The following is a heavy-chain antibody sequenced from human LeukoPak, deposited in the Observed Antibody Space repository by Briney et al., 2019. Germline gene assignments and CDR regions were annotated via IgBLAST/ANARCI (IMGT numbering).Heavy chain of an antibody. CDR2: INPNSGGT. CDR3: ARTQVAVGATSDY. Sequence: GASVEVSCKASGYTFTGYYMHWVRQAPGQGLEWMGWINPNSGGTNYAQKFQGRVTMTRDTSISTAYMELSRLRSDDTAVYYCARTQVAVGATSDYWGQGTLVTVSS. CDR1: GYTFTGYY. J-gene: IGHJ4*02. V-gene: IGHV1-2*02. D-gene: IGHD1-26*01.